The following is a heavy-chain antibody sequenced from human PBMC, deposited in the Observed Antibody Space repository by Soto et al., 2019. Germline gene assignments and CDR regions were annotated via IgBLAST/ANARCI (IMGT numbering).Heavy chain of an antibody. Sequence: PGGSLRLSCAASGFTFSSYGLHWVRQAPGKGLEWVAVIWYDGKTKYYADSVKGRFTISRDNSKNTLTLQMSSLRAEDTAVYYCARDRSPKKYYDSSLGHWGQGTLVTVSS. CDR3: ARDRSPKKYYDSSLGH. V-gene: IGHV3-33*01. D-gene: IGHD3-22*01. CDR1: GFTFSSYG. CDR2: IWYDGKTK. J-gene: IGHJ4*02.